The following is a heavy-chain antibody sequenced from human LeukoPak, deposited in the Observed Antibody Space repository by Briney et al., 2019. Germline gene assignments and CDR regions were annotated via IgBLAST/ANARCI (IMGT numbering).Heavy chain of an antibody. CDR1: GYTFTSYG. CDR3: ARGPPYYYGSGSNIPPDY. Sequence: ASVKVSCKASGYTFTSYGISWVRQAPGQGLEWMGWISAYNGNTNYAQKLQGRVTMTTGTSTSTAYMELRSLRSDDTAVYYCARGPPYYYGSGSNIPPDYWGQGTLVTVSS. J-gene: IGHJ4*02. D-gene: IGHD3-10*01. CDR2: ISAYNGNT. V-gene: IGHV1-18*01.